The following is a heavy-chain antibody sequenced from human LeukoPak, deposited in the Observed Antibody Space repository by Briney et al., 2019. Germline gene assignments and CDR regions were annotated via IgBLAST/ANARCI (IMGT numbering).Heavy chain of an antibody. CDR2: ISGYNGNT. Sequence: ASVKVSCEASGYTFTSYGISWVRQAPGQGLEWMGWISGYNGNTNYAPKLQGRVTMTTDTSTSTAYMELRSLRSDDTAVYYCARFFYDSSGYYTDAFDIWGQGTMVTVSS. V-gene: IGHV1-18*01. D-gene: IGHD3-22*01. CDR3: ARFFYDSSGYYTDAFDI. CDR1: GYTFTSYG. J-gene: IGHJ3*02.